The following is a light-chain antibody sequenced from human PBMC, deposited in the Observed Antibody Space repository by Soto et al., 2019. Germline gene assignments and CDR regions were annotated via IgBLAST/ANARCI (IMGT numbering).Light chain of an antibody. CDR3: HQYGASPWT. Sequence: EVVLTQSPHTLSLSPGERATLSCRASQSVSNNYLAWYQQKPGQAPRPLIYEASSRAPGIPDRFSGSGSGTDFSRSISILEPEDFAVYYCHQYGASPWTFGQGTKVEI. J-gene: IGKJ1*01. V-gene: IGKV3-20*01. CDR2: EAS. CDR1: QSVSNNY.